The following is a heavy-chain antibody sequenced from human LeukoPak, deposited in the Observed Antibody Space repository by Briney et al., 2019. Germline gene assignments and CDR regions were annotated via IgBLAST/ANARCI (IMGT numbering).Heavy chain of an antibody. V-gene: IGHV3-48*03. J-gene: IGHJ4*02. CDR2: ISSSGSTI. D-gene: IGHD2/OR15-2a*01. CDR1: GFTFSSYE. Sequence: GGSLRLSCAASGFTFSSYEMNWLRQAPEKGLELVSHISSSGSTIYYADSVKGRFTINRDTAKNSLYLQMNSLRAEDTAVYYCARDSILDYWGQGTLVTVSS. CDR3: ARDSILDY.